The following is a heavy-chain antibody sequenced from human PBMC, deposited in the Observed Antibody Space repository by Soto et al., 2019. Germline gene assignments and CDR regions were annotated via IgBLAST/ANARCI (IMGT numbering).Heavy chain of an antibody. CDR2: IYYSGST. V-gene: IGHV4-31*03. D-gene: IGHD5-12*01. J-gene: IGHJ4*02. CDR1: GGSISSGGYY. CDR3: ARDSGLRSKYFDY. Sequence: SETLSLTCTVSGGSISSGGYYWSWIRQHPGKGLEWIGYIYYSGSTYYNPSLKSRVTISVDTSKNQFSLKLSSVTAADTAVYYCARDSGLRSKYFDYWGQGTLVTVSS.